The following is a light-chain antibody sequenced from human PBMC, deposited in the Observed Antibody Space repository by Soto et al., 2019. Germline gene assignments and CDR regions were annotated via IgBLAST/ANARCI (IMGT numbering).Light chain of an antibody. V-gene: IGLV2-14*01. CDR3: SSYSSSSTRV. CDR2: EVS. J-gene: IGLJ3*02. CDR1: SSDVGGYNY. Sequence: QSALTQPASVSGSPGQSITISCTGTSSDVGGYNYVSWYQQHPGKAPKLMIYEVSNRPSGVSNRFSGSKSGNTASLNISGLQAEDEDDYYCSSYSSSSTRVFGGGTKVTVL.